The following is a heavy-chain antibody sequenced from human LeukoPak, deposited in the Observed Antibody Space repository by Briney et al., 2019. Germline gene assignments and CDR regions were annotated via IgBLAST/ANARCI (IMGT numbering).Heavy chain of an antibody. Sequence: ASVKVSCKVSGYTLTELSMHWVRQAPGKGLEWMGGFNPEDGETIYAQKFQGRVTMTEDTSTDTAYMELSSLRSEDTAVYYCATGRDYGDYLNWFDPWGQGTLVTVSS. CDR2: FNPEDGET. J-gene: IGHJ5*02. D-gene: IGHD4-17*01. CDR1: GYTLTELS. V-gene: IGHV1-24*01. CDR3: ATGRDYGDYLNWFDP.